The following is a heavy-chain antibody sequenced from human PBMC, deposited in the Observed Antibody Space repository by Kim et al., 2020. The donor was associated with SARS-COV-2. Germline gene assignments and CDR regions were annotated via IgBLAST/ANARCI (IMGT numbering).Heavy chain of an antibody. J-gene: IGHJ6*03. Sequence: GGSLRLSCAASGFTLSKSTITWVRQAPGKGLEWVSSITGSGDFLHYADSVKGRFTISRDNAKNSLYLQMNSLRAEDSAVYFCTRQYSGSYYKLLTDYSVGHSGGLSENYYYMAVWGKGTTVTVSS. CDR2: ITGSGDFL. V-gene: IGHV3-21*01. CDR1: GFTLSKST. D-gene: IGHD3-9*01. CDR3: TRQYSGSYYKLLTDYSVGHSGGLSENYYYMAV.